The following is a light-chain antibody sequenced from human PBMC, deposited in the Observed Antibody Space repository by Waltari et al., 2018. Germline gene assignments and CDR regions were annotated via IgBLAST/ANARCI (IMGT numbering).Light chain of an antibody. CDR1: NSNIGSNF. Sequence: QSVLTQPPSVTASPGQRITISCSGSNSNIGSNFVAWYQQIPGTAPRLLIYENRLAPSGIPGRFSGSKSGTSATLDISGLQTEDEADYYCATWDTRLTVEVFGGGTKLTVL. CDR3: ATWDTRLTVEV. CDR2: ENR. J-gene: IGLJ2*01. V-gene: IGLV1-51*01.